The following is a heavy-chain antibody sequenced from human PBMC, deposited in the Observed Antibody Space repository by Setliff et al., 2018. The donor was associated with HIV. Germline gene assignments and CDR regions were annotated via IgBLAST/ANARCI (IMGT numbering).Heavy chain of an antibody. CDR3: ARYFRDGSYNDY. J-gene: IGHJ4*02. V-gene: IGHV3-48*04. D-gene: IGHD3-10*01. Sequence: GGSLRLSCAASGFTFSNYRMNWVRQAPGKGLEWVSYISSSSGNTVYYADSVKGRFAISRDNAKRSLYLQMNSLRGEDTAVYYCARYFRDGSYNDYWGQGTLVTVSS. CDR2: ISSSSGNTV. CDR1: GFTFSNYR.